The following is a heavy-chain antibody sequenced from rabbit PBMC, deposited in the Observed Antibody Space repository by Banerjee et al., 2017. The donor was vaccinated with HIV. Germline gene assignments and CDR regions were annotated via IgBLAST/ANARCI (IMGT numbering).Heavy chain of an antibody. Sequence: QEQLEESGGGLVQPEGSLTLTCTASGFSFSGDYNMYWVRQAPGKGLEWIAGIYIGSSGNIYYASWAKGRFTISKTSSTTVTLQMTSLTAADTATYFCAREYAGSNNYMSNLWGPGTLVTVS. D-gene: IGHD8-1*01. V-gene: IGHV1S45*01. CDR1: GFSFSGDYN. CDR2: IYIGSSGNI. J-gene: IGHJ4*01. CDR3: AREYAGSNNYMSNL.